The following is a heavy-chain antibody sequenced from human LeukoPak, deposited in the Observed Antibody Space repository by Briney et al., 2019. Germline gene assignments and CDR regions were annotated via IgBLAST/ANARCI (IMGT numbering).Heavy chain of an antibody. Sequence: RCLRPSCAASGSSSSSYSMRWVRPAAGKWLEWVATIKPEGGEKNYMDSAEGRCTISRDNAKNSLYLQMNSLRAEDTAVYYCARDRYGDYDYWGEGPLVTVS. CDR1: GSSSSSYS. D-gene: IGHD4-17*01. CDR2: IKPEGGEK. J-gene: IGHJ4*02. CDR3: ARDRYGDYDY. V-gene: IGHV3-7*03.